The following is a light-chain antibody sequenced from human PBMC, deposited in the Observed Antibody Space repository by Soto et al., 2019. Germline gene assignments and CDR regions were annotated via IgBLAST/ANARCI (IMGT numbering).Light chain of an antibody. CDR3: AAWDDSLSAHYV. V-gene: IGLV1-47*01. J-gene: IGLJ1*01. CDR2: RNN. CDR1: SSNIGSNY. Sequence: QSVLTQPPSASGTPGQRVTISCSGSSSNIGSNYVYWYQQLPGTAPKPLIYRNNQRPSGVPDRFSGSKSGTSASLAISGLRSEDEADYYCAAWDDSLSAHYVFGTGTKVTVL.